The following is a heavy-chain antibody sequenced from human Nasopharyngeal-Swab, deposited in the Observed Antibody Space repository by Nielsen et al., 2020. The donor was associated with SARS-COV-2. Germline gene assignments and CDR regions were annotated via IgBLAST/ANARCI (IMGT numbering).Heavy chain of an antibody. V-gene: IGHV1-69*13. D-gene: IGHD4-11*01. CDR2: IIPIFGTA. J-gene: IGHJ6*02. CDR3: AVNSNYLRYYYYGMDV. CDR1: GGTFSSYA. Sequence: SVKVSCKASGGTFSSYAISWVRQAPGQGLEWMGGIIPIFGTANYAQKFQGRVTITADESTSTAYMELSSLRPEDTAVYYCAVNSNYLRYYYYGMDVWGQGTTVTVSS.